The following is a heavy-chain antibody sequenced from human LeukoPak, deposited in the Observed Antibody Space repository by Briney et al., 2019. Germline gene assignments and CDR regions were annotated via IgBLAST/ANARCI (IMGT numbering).Heavy chain of an antibody. Sequence: GGSLRLSCAASGFTFSSYAMHWVRQAPGKGLEWVAVISYDGSNKYYADSVKGRFTISRNNSKNTLYLQMNSLRAEDTAIYYCARDQFSAGDYGHFDYWGQGTLVTVSS. J-gene: IGHJ4*02. CDR1: GFTFSSYA. CDR2: ISYDGSNK. CDR3: ARDQFSAGDYGHFDY. V-gene: IGHV3-30-3*01. D-gene: IGHD4-17*01.